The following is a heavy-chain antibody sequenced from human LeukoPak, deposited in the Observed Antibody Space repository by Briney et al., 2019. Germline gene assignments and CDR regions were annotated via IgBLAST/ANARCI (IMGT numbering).Heavy chain of an antibody. CDR1: GYTFTSYY. J-gene: IGHJ4*02. CDR3: ARGGAVHSSVVQRVPPAFDY. D-gene: IGHD6-13*01. V-gene: IGHV1-46*01. Sequence: ASVKVSCKASGYTFTSYYMHWVRQAPGKGLEWMGIINPSGSSTSYAQNFKGRVTMTRDMSTSTVYMELSSLRSEDTAVYYCARGGAVHSSVVQRVPPAFDYWGQGTLVTVSS. CDR2: INPSGSST.